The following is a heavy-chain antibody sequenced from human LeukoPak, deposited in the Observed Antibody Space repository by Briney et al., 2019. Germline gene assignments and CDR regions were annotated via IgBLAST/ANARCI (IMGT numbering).Heavy chain of an antibody. CDR3: TKDLWFDP. CDR2: ISWNSGSI. V-gene: IGHV3-9*01. J-gene: IGHJ5*02. Sequence: PGGSLRLSCAASGFTFSSYAMTWVRHAPGKGLEWVSGISWNSGSIGYADSVKGRFTISRDNAKNSLYLQMNSLRAEDTALYYCTKDLWFDPWGQGTLVTVSS. CDR1: GFTFSSYA.